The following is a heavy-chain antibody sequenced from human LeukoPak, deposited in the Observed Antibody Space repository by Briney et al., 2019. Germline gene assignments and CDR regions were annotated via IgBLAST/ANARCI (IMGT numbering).Heavy chain of an antibody. Sequence: PGGSLRLSCAASGFTFSSYAIHWVRQAPGRGLEWVAVISDDGSNERYADSVKGRFTISRDNSKNTLSLQMNSLRAEDTAVYYCAKGSYSSGWYESDYWGQGTLVTVSS. CDR2: ISDDGSNE. V-gene: IGHV3-30-3*01. CDR1: GFTFSSYA. CDR3: AKGSYSSGWYESDY. D-gene: IGHD6-19*01. J-gene: IGHJ4*02.